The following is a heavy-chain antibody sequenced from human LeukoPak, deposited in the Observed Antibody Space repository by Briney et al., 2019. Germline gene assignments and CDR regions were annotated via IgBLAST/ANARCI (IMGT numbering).Heavy chain of an antibody. CDR3: AGALTTVDY. CDR1: GDSINSGAYY. J-gene: IGHJ4*02. Sequence: ASETLSLTCTVSGDSINSGAYYWSWIRQHPGKGLEWIGYIYYSGTTYSNPSLKSRLTISVDTSKNQFSLNLTSVTAADTAVYYCAGALTTVDYWGQGILVTVSS. D-gene: IGHD4-17*01. CDR2: IYYSGTT. V-gene: IGHV4-31*03.